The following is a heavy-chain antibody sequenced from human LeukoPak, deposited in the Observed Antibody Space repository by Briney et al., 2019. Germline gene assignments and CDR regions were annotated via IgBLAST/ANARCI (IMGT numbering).Heavy chain of an antibody. V-gene: IGHV1-46*01. CDR2: INPSGGST. D-gene: IGHD5-24*01. J-gene: IGHJ4*02. CDR3: ARGGEGRYGYNFPYFDH. CDR1: GGTFISYP. Sequence: GSSVKDSCKATGGTFISYPISWVRQAPGQGLEWMGIINPSGGSTSYAQKFQGRVAMTRDTSTSTVYMELSSLRSDDTAVYYCARGGEGRYGYNFPYFDHWGQGNLVTVSS.